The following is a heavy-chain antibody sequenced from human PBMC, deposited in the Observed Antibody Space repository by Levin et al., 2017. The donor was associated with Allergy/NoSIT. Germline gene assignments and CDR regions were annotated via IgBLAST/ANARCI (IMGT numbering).Heavy chain of an antibody. Sequence: SETLSLTCAVYGGSFSGYYWSWIRQPPGKGLEWIGEINHSGSTNYNPSLKSRVTISVDTSKNQFSLKLSSVTAADTAVYYCARGRDYYGSGSYYMDVWGKGTTVTVSS. J-gene: IGHJ6*03. CDR1: GGSFSGYY. D-gene: IGHD3-10*01. CDR2: INHSGST. CDR3: ARGRDYYGSGSYYMDV. V-gene: IGHV4-34*01.